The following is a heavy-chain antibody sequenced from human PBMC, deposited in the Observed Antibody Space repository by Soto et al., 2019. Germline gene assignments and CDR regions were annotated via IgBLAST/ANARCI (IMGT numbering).Heavy chain of an antibody. J-gene: IGHJ5*02. Sequence: GGSLRLSCAASGFIFRDWCMSWIRQAPGKGLEWISYISKDSGRATRYADSVKGRFTISRDNAKNSLFLQMNNLTAADTAVYYYARVRINDYSNPIDPWGQGTLVTVSS. CDR3: ARVRINDYSNPIDP. CDR1: GFIFRDWC. CDR2: ISKDSGRAT. D-gene: IGHD4-4*01. V-gene: IGHV3-11*01.